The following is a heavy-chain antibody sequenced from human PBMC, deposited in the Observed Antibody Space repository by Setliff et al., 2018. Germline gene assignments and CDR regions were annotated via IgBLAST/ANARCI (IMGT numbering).Heavy chain of an antibody. CDR1: GVSVNSLTW. D-gene: IGHD2-2*01. CDR2: IYHDGNT. J-gene: IGHJ5*02. CDR3: ARGGGGYHAAS. Sequence: NPSETLSLTCAVSGVSVNSLTWWSWVRQSPGKGLEWIGHIYHDGNTKSYPSVHFNQSLKSRVTMSVDKSKSHFSLELTSVTAADTAVYYCARGGGGYHAASWGQGILVTVSS. V-gene: IGHV4-4*02.